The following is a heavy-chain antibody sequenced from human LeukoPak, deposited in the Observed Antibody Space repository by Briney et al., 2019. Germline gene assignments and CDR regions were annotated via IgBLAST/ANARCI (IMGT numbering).Heavy chain of an antibody. CDR3: AKPGPGDGLHV. CDR1: GFSFSNTD. Sequence: GGSLRLTCAASGFSFSNTDMHWVREVLGEGLEWVAAIGGGGDTYYSDSVRGRFIISRENAKNAFYLQLNTLNAGDTALYYCAKPGPGDGLHVWGQGTTVIV. CDR2: IGGGGDT. V-gene: IGHV3-13*01. J-gene: IGHJ3*01. D-gene: IGHD2-8*02.